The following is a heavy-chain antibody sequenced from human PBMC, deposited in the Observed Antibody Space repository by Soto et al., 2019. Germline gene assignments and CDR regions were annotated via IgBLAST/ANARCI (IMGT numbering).Heavy chain of an antibody. D-gene: IGHD4-4*01. CDR2: ISSSGSTI. Sequence: GGSLRLSCAASGFTFSDYYMSWIRQAPGKGLEWVSYISSSGSTIYYADSVKGRFTISRDNAKNSLYLQMNSLRAEDTAVYYCASLIMTTVTTMRYYYYGMDVWGQGTTVTVSS. CDR3: ASLIMTTVTTMRYYYYGMDV. CDR1: GFTFSDYY. J-gene: IGHJ6*02. V-gene: IGHV3-11*01.